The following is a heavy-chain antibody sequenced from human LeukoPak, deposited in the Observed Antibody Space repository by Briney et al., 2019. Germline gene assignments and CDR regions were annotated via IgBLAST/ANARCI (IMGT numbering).Heavy chain of an antibody. D-gene: IGHD6-19*01. CDR3: ARDKGSGWPRPYNWFDP. Sequence: SETLSLTCAVYGGSFSGYYWGWIRQPPGKGLEWIGSIYHSGSTYYNPSLKSRVTISVDTSKNQFSLKLSSVTAADTAVYYCARDKGSGWPRPYNWFDPWGQGTLVTVSS. CDR1: GGSFSGYY. CDR2: IYHSGST. V-gene: IGHV4-38-2*02. J-gene: IGHJ5*02.